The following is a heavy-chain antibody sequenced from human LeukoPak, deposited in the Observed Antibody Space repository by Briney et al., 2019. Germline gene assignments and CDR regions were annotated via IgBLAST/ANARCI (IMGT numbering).Heavy chain of an antibody. Sequence: GGSLRLSCAASGFTFSSYEMNWVRQAPGKGLEWVSYISTSGTTIYYAGSVKGRFTISRANAKDSLYLQMNSLRAEDTAVYFCARDVGAMAGIFDFWGQGALVTVSS. J-gene: IGHJ4*02. CDR2: ISTSGTTI. CDR3: ARDVGAMAGIFDF. D-gene: IGHD6-19*01. CDR1: GFTFSSYE. V-gene: IGHV3-48*03.